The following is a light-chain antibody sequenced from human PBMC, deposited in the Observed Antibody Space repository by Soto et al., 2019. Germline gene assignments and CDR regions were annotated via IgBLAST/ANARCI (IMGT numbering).Light chain of an antibody. Sequence: DIQMTHSPSSLSASVGDRVTITCQASQDISNYLNWYQQKPGKAPKLLIYDASNLETGVPSRFSGSGSGTDFTFTISSLQPEDIATYYCQQYDNLGYTFGQGTKVDIK. CDR1: QDISNY. J-gene: IGKJ2*01. CDR3: QQYDNLGYT. CDR2: DAS. V-gene: IGKV1-33*01.